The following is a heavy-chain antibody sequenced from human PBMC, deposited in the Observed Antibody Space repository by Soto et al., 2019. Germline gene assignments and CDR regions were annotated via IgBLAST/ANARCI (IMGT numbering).Heavy chain of an antibody. CDR3: ERLLGDTIFGVVTRVGYFDY. Sequence: SETLSLTCTVSGGSISSYYWSWIRQPPGKGLEWIGYIYYSGSTNYNPSLKSRVTISVDTSKNQFSLKLSSVTAADTAVYYCERLLGDTIFGVVTRVGYFDYWGQGTLVTVSS. CDR1: GGSISSYY. D-gene: IGHD3-3*01. CDR2: IYYSGST. J-gene: IGHJ4*02. V-gene: IGHV4-59*08.